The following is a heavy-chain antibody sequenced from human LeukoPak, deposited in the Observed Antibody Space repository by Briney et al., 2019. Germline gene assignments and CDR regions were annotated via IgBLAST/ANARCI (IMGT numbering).Heavy chain of an antibody. J-gene: IGHJ4*02. D-gene: IGHD5-18*01. CDR2: ISSSSSYI. CDR1: GFTFSSYS. CDR3: ARGGGGGYSYGT. Sequence: AGGSLRLSCAASGFTFSSYSMNWVRQAPGKGLEWVSSISSSSSYIYYADSVKGRFTISRDNAKNSLYLQMNSLRAEDTAVYYCARGGGGGYSYGTWGQGTLVTVSS. V-gene: IGHV3-21*01.